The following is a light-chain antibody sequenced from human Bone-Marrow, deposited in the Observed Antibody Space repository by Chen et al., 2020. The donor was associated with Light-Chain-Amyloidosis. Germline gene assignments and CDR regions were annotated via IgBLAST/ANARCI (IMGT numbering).Light chain of an antibody. V-gene: IGKV3-20*01. CDR3: HQYSRSRQWT. Sequence: EVVSTQSPGTLSLSQGEGATLSCRASRRVSSNHLAWYQHKPGQAPRLLIHDASTRATGIPDRFSGGGSRTDFNLYISRVEPEDFAMYYCHQYSRSRQWTFGHGTKVEIK. CDR2: DAS. CDR1: RRVSSNH. J-gene: IGKJ1*01.